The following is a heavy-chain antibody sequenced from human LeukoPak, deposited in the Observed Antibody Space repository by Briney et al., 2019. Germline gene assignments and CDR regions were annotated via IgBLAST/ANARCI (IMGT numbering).Heavy chain of an antibody. CDR3: AKDETEDTAMDPELFDY. D-gene: IGHD5-18*01. V-gene: IGHV3-33*06. CDR1: GFTFSSYG. J-gene: IGHJ4*02. Sequence: GGSLRLSCAASGFTFSSYGMHWVRQAPGKGLEWVAVIWYDGSNKYYADSVKGRFTISRDNSKNTLYLQMNSLRAEDTAVYYCAKDETEDTAMDPELFDYWGQGTLVTVSS. CDR2: IWYDGSNK.